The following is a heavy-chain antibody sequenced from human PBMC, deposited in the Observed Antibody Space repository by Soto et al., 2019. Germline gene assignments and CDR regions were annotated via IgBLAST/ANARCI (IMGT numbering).Heavy chain of an antibody. J-gene: IGHJ4*02. CDR1: GFTFSHYT. V-gene: IGHV3-23*01. CDR3: TTRMTAHFDY. Sequence: GSLRLSCVASGFTFSHYTLNWVRRAPGKGLEWVSTISDRPTGHTHYAESVRGRFTISRDDSRDTVFLQMDSLRAEDTAVYYCTTRMTAHFDYWGQGVLVTVSS. D-gene: IGHD2-21*02. CDR2: ISDRPTGHT.